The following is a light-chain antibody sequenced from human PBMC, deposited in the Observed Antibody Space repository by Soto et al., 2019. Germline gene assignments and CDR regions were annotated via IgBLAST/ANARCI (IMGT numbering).Light chain of an antibody. CDR2: DAS. V-gene: IGKV3-11*01. Sequence: EIVLTQSPATLSLSPGERATLSCRASQSVSSYLAWYQQKPGQAPRLLIYDASNRATCIPARFSGSGSGTDFHLTISSLEPEDFAVYYCQQRSNWLLTFGGGTKVEIK. CDR1: QSVSSY. J-gene: IGKJ4*01. CDR3: QQRSNWLLT.